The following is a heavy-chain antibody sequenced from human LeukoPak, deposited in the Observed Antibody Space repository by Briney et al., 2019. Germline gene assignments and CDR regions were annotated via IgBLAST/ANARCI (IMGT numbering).Heavy chain of an antibody. CDR3: ARDKITHSYYSPPDY. CDR1: GFTFSSYN. J-gene: IGHJ4*02. V-gene: IGHV3-21*01. Sequence: GGSLRLSCAASGFTFSSYNMNWVRQAPGKGLEWVSSISSSSSYIYSADSMKGRFTISRDNAKNSLYLQMNSLRAEDTAVYYCARDKITHSYYSPPDYWGQGTLVTVSS. D-gene: IGHD4-11*01. CDR2: ISSSSSYI.